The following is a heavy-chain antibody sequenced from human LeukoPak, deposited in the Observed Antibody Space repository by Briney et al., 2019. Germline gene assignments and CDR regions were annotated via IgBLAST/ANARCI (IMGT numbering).Heavy chain of an antibody. Sequence: PSETLSLTCAVYGGSFSGYYWSWIRRPPGKGLEWIGEINHSGSTNYNPSLKSRVTISVDTSKNQFSLKLGSVTAADTAVYYCARGRCSGGSCYTKRNFDYWGQGTLVTVSS. CDR2: INHSGST. D-gene: IGHD2-15*01. J-gene: IGHJ4*02. CDR1: GGSFSGYY. CDR3: ARGRCSGGSCYTKRNFDY. V-gene: IGHV4-34*01.